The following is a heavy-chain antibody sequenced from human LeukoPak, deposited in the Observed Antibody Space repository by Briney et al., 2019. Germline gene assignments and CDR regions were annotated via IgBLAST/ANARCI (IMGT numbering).Heavy chain of an antibody. CDR3: ARHGVPGSTPEHLQH. D-gene: IGHD2-2*01. J-gene: IGHJ1*01. V-gene: IGHV4-39*01. Sequence: SETLSLTCSVSGGSISSNNYYWGWIRQPPGKGLQWIGSMCNSGSTCYNPSLKSRVTISVDTSKNQFSLRLSSVTAADTAVYYCARHGVPGSTPEHLQHWGQGTLITVSP. CDR1: GGSISSNNYY. CDR2: MCNSGST.